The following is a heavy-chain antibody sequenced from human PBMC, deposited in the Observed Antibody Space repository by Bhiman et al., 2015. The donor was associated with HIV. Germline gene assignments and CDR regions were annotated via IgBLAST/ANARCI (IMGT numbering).Heavy chain of an antibody. CDR1: GFTFSSYS. V-gene: IGHV3-48*01. CDR3: ASGSGSVNFDY. J-gene: IGHJ4*02. CDR2: ISSSSSTI. D-gene: IGHD3-10*01. Sequence: EVHGGVWGRLGQPGGSLRLSCAASGFTFSSYSMNWVRQAPGKGLEWVSYISSSSSTIYYADSVKGRFTISRDNAKNSLYLQMNGLRAEDTAVYYCASGSGSVNFDYWGQGTLVTVSS.